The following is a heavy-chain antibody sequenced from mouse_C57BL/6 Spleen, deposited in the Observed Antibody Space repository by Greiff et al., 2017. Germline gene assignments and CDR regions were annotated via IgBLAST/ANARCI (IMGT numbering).Heavy chain of an antibody. V-gene: IGHV1-61*01. CDR2: IYPSDSET. J-gene: IGHJ3*01. D-gene: IGHD3-1*01. CDR1: GYTFTSYW. CDR3: ARAARGASEFAY. Sequence: QVQLQQPGAELVRPGSSVKLSCKASGYTFTSYWMDWVKQRPGQGLEWIGNIYPSDSETHYNQKFKDKATLTVDKSSSTAYMQLSSLTSEDSAVYYCARAARGASEFAYWGQGTLVTVSA.